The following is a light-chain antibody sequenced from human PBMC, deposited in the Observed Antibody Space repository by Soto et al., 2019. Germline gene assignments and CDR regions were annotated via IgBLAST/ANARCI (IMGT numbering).Light chain of an antibody. CDR2: AAS. J-gene: IGKJ2*01. Sequence: DIQMTQSPSSLSASVGDRVTITCRASQSISSYLTWYQQKPGKAPNLLIYAASTLQSGVPSRFSGSGSGTDFTLTISSLQPVDFATSACQQSYSTPYTFGQGTKLEIK. CDR3: QQSYSTPYT. V-gene: IGKV1-39*01. CDR1: QSISSY.